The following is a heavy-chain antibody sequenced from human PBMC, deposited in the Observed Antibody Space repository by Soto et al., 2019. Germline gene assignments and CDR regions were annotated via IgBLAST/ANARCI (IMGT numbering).Heavy chain of an antibody. D-gene: IGHD5-18*01. V-gene: IGHV2-5*02. CDR3: AHRRNWGYGWEVFDY. J-gene: IGHJ4*02. CDR1: GFSLSTSGVG. Sequence: QITLKESGPTLVKPTQTLTLTCTFSGFSLSTSGVGVGWIRQPPGKALEWLALIYWDDDKRYSPSLKSRLSITKDTSKNQVVLTMTNMDPVDTATYYCAHRRNWGYGWEVFDYWGQGTLVTVSS. CDR2: IYWDDDK.